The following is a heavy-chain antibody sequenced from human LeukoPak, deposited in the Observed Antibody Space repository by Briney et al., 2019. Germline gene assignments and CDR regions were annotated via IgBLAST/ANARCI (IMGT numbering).Heavy chain of an antibody. CDR2: ISGSGGST. D-gene: IGHD1-26*01. CDR1: GFTFSSYA. J-gene: IGHJ3*02. Sequence: GGSLRLCCAVSGFTFSSYAVSWVRQAPGKGLEWVSTISGSGGSTYYADSVTGRFTISRDNSKNTLYLQMNGLRAEDTAVYYCTKDTRYSGTYWSAFDIWGQGTLVTVSS. CDR3: TKDTRYSGTYWSAFDI. V-gene: IGHV3-23*01.